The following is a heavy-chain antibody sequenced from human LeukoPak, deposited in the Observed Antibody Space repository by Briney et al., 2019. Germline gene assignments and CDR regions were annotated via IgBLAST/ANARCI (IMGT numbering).Heavy chain of an antibody. D-gene: IGHD3-22*01. Sequence: SETLSLTCTVSGYSISSGYYWGWIRQPPGKGLEWFGSIYHSGSTYYNPSLKSRVTISVDTSKNQFSLKLSSVTAADTAVYYCARRAMYYYDSSGYLHDAFDIWGQGTMVTVSS. CDR2: IYHSGST. V-gene: IGHV4-38-2*02. CDR1: GYSISSGYY. CDR3: ARRAMYYYDSSGYLHDAFDI. J-gene: IGHJ3*02.